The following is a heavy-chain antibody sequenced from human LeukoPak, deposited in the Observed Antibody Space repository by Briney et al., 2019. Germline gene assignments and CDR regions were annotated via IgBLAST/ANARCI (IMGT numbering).Heavy chain of an antibody. Sequence: SETLSLTCTVSGGSISSYYWSWIRQPAGKGLEWIGYIYYSGSTSYNPSLKSRVTISVDTSKNQFSLKLTSVTAADTALYYCARDLRGSSCYDYWGQGTLVTVSS. CDR2: IYYSGST. V-gene: IGHV4-59*01. CDR3: ARDLRGSSCYDY. CDR1: GGSISSYY. D-gene: IGHD2-2*01. J-gene: IGHJ4*02.